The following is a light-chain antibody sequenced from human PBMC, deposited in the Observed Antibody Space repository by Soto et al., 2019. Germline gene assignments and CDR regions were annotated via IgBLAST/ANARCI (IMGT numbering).Light chain of an antibody. CDR1: ESVSSN. CDR2: GAS. V-gene: IGKV3-15*01. CDR3: QQYTNWPPWT. Sequence: EVVLTQSPATLSLSPGERATVFCGAIESVSSNFAWYQQKPGQAPRLLIYGASTRATGIPARFSGSGSGTEFTLTISSLQSEDFAVYYCQQYTNWPPWTFGQGTKVDIK. J-gene: IGKJ1*01.